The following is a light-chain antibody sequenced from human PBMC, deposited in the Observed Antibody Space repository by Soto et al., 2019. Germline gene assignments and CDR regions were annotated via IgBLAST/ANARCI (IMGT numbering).Light chain of an antibody. CDR2: GNS. Sequence: QSVLTQPPSVSGAPGQRVTISCTGSSSNIGAGYDVHWYQQLPGTAPKLLIYGNSNRPSGVPDRFSGSKSGTSASLAITGLQAEDEVDYFRQSYDSSLSALFGGGTKLTVL. CDR3: QSYDSSLSAL. V-gene: IGLV1-40*01. CDR1: SSNIGAGYD. J-gene: IGLJ3*02.